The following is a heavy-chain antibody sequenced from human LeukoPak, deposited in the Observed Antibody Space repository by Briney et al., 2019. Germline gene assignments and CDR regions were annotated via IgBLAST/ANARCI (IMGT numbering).Heavy chain of an antibody. CDR3: ASSRTVSYYYYMDV. V-gene: IGHV4-4*09. CDR2: IYTSGST. CDR1: GGSISSYY. J-gene: IGHJ6*03. D-gene: IGHD4-11*01. Sequence: SETLSLTCTVSGGSISSYYWSWIRQPPGKGLEWIGYIYTSGSTNYNPSLKSRVTISVDTSKNLFSLKLSSVTAADTAVYYCASSRTVSYYYYMDVWGKGTTVTVSS.